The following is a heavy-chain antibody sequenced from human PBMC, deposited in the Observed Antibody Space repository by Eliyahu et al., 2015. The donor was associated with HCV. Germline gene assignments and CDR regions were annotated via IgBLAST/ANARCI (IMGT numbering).Heavy chain of an antibody. CDR2: INHSGST. D-gene: IGHD2-8*01. V-gene: IGHV4-34*01. Sequence: QVQLQQWGAGLLKPSETLSLTXAVYGGSFSGYYWXWXRQPPGKGLEWIGEINHSGSTNYNPSLKSRVTISVDTSKNQFSLKLSSVTAADTAVYYCARRMVYAHYYYGMDVWGQGTTVTVSS. J-gene: IGHJ6*02. CDR1: GGSFSGYY. CDR3: ARRMVYAHYYYGMDV.